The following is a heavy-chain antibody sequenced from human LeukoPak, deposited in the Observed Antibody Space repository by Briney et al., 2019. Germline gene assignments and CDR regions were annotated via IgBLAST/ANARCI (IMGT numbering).Heavy chain of an antibody. J-gene: IGHJ4*02. CDR2: ISTSGGTT. V-gene: IGHV3-48*03. Sequence: GRSLRLSCAASGFTFSSYEMNWVRQAPGKGLEWVSYISTSGGTTYYADSVRGRFTISRDNAKNSLFLQMNSLRAEDTAVYYCARIGFDYWGQGTLVTVSS. CDR3: ARIGFDY. CDR1: GFTFSSYE.